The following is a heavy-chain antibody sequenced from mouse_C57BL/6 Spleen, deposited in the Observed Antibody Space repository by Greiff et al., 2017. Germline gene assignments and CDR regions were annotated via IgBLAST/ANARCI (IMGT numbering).Heavy chain of an antibody. J-gene: IGHJ4*01. Sequence: QVQLQQPGAELVKPGASVKMSCKASGYTFTGYWITWVQQRPGQGLEWVGDIYPGSGSTNYKETFKSKATLTVDTSSSTAYMQLSSLTSEDSAVYYCARWDSNYVGNYAMDYWGRGTSVTVSS. V-gene: IGHV1-55*01. D-gene: IGHD2-5*01. CDR1: GYTFTGYW. CDR3: ARWDSNYVGNYAMDY. CDR2: IYPGSGST.